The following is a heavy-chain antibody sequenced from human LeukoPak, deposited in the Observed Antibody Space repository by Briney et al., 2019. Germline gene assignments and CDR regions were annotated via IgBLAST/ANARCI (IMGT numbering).Heavy chain of an antibody. D-gene: IGHD3-3*01. CDR3: ARGSYYDFWSGYYNYYYYMDV. J-gene: IGHJ6*03. CDR1: GFTFSSYW. V-gene: IGHV3-7*01. CDR2: IKQDGSEK. Sequence: VQPGGSLRLSWAAAGFTFSSYWMSWVRQAPGKGLEWVANIKQDGSEKYYVDSVKGRFTISRDNAKNSLYLQMNSLRAEDTAVYYCARGSYYDFWSGYYNYYYYMDVWGKGTTVTVSS.